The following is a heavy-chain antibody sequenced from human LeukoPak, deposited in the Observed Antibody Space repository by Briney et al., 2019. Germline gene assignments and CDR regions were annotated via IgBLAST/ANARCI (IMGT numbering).Heavy chain of an antibody. V-gene: IGHV1-8*01. CDR2: MNPNSGNT. Sequence: ASVKVSCKASGYTFTSYDINWVRQATGQGLEWMGWMNPNSGNTGYAQKFQGRVTMTRNTSISTAYMELSSLRSEDTAVYYCARDFRYSISWYSDYWGQGTLVTVSS. CDR3: ARDFRYSISWYSDY. J-gene: IGHJ4*02. CDR1: GYTFTSYD. D-gene: IGHD6-13*01.